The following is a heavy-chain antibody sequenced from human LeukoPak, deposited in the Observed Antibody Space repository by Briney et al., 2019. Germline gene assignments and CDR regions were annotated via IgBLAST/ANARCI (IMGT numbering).Heavy chain of an antibody. J-gene: IGHJ4*02. CDR3: VRSGDSSGYYYSFDY. CDR1: GFSFSAYT. V-gene: IGHV3-48*01. CDR2: TSISGRTI. D-gene: IGHD3-22*01. Sequence: PGGSLRLSCAASGFSFSAYTMNWARQAPGEGLEWLSYTSISGRTIYYADSVKGRFTISRDNAKNSLYLQMISLRAEDTAVYFCVRSGDSSGYYYSFDYWGQGTLVTVSS.